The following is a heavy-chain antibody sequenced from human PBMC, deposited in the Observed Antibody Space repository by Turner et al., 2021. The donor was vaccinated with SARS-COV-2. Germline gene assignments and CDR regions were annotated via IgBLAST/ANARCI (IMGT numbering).Heavy chain of an antibody. Sequence: QVRLVQSGAEVKKPGASVKVSCKASGYTFSGYYMHWVRQAPGQGLEWMGWINPNSGGTNYAQKFQGRVTMTSDTSISTAYMELSRLRSDDTAVYYCARSRLGYYYDSSGHHYGMDVWGQGTTVTVSS. V-gene: IGHV1-2*02. CDR2: INPNSGGT. CDR1: GYTFSGYY. D-gene: IGHD3-22*01. J-gene: IGHJ6*02. CDR3: ARSRLGYYYDSSGHHYGMDV.